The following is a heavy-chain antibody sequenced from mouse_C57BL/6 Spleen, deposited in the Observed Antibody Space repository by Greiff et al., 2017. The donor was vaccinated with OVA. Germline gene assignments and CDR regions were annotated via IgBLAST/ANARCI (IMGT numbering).Heavy chain of an antibody. Sequence: VKLQQSGPELVKPGASVKISCKASGYSFTSYYIHWVKQRPGQGLAWIGWISPGSGNTKYNEKFKGKATLTADTSSSTAYMQLSSLTSEDSAVDYCARLVTTASRGYFDVWGTGTTVTVSS. J-gene: IGHJ1*03. CDR2: ISPGSGNT. V-gene: IGHV1-66*01. CDR1: GYSFTSYY. D-gene: IGHD1-2*01. CDR3: ARLVTTASRGYFDV.